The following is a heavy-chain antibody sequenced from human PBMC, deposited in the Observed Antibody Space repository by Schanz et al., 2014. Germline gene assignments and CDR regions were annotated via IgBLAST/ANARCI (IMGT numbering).Heavy chain of an antibody. CDR1: GFTFSGYS. CDR3: ARDLPRTFLFDY. J-gene: IGHJ4*02. V-gene: IGHV3-48*01. Sequence: EVQLVESGGGLVQPGGSLRLSCAASGFTFSGYSMNWVRQAPGKGLEWVAYISSSSTIHYADSVKGRFTISRDNAKNSLYLQMDSLRAEDTAVYYCARDLPRTFLFDYWGQGTLVTVSS. CDR2: ISSSSTI.